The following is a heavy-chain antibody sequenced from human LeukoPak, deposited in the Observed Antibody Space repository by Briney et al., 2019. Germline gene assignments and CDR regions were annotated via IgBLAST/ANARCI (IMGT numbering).Heavy chain of an antibody. CDR3: ARQDYGEVS. V-gene: IGHV4-34*01. J-gene: IGHJ4*02. D-gene: IGHD4-17*01. CDR2: INQIGST. Sequence: PSETLSLTCAVYGGSFSNYYWTWIRQPPGKGLEWIGEINQIGSTNYNPSLKSRVTISVDTSKNHFSMKLTSVTAADTVVYYCARQDYGEVSWGQGTLVTVSS. CDR1: GGSFSNYY.